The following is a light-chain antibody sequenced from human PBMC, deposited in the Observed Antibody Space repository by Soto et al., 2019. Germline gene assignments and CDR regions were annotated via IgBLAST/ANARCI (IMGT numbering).Light chain of an antibody. J-gene: IGLJ1*01. CDR2: DVN. V-gene: IGLV2-14*03. CDR3: TSYTRSPLYV. CDR1: SSDIGGSNY. Sequence: QSALTQPASVSGSPGQSITVSCTGTSSDIGGSNYVSWYQQHPGKAPRLIIYDVNNRPSGVSARFSGSKSGHTASLTISGLQAEEEADYYCTSYTRSPLYVFGTGTKLPVL.